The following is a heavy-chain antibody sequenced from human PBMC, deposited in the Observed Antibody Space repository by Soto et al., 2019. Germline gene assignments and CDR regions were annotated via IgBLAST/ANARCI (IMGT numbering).Heavy chain of an antibody. Sequence: PSETLSLTCTVSGGSISSYYWSWIRQPPGKGLEWIGYIYYSGSTNYNPSLKSRVTISVDTSKNQFSLKLSSVTAADTAVYYCVIHRFGASRDCRGQGTLVTVS. CDR3: VIHRFGASRDC. D-gene: IGHD3-16*02. V-gene: IGHV4-59*01. CDR2: IYYSGST. J-gene: IGHJ4*02. CDR1: GGSISSYY.